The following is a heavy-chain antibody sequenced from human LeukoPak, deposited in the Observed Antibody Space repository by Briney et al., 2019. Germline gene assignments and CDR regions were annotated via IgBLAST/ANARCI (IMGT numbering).Heavy chain of an antibody. CDR3: ARPYYDSSGYYAFDI. Sequence: GESLKISCKGSGYSFTSYWIGWVRQMPGKGQEWMGIIYPGDSDTRYSPSFQGQVTISADKSISTAYLQWSSLKASDTAMYYCARPYYDSSGYYAFDIWGQGTMVTVSS. V-gene: IGHV5-51*01. CDR1: GYSFTSYW. J-gene: IGHJ3*02. D-gene: IGHD3-22*01. CDR2: IYPGDSDT.